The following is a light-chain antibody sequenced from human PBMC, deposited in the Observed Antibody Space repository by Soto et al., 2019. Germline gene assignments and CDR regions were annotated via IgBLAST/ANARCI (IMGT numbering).Light chain of an antibody. V-gene: IGLV3-9*01. Sequence: SYELTQPLSVSVALGQTATITRGGDNIGTKSVHWYQQKPRQAPVLVITRDSDRPSGIPERFSGSNSGNTATLTISRAQVGDEADFFCQVWDSSIVVFGGGTQLTVL. J-gene: IGLJ2*01. CDR2: RDS. CDR3: QVWDSSIVV. CDR1: NIGTKS.